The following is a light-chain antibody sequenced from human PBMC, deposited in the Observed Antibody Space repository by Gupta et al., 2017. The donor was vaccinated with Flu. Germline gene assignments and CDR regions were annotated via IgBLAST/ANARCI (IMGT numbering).Light chain of an antibody. J-gene: IGLJ2*01. CDR3: SSYTSGSALVVV. CDR1: SSDVGGYNY. Sequence: QSALTQPASVSGSPGQSITISCTETSSDVGGYNYVSWYQQRPGKAPNLMIYDVSNRPSGVSNRFSGSKSGNTASLTISGLQAEDEADYYCSSYTSGSALVVVFGGGTKLTVL. CDR2: DVS. V-gene: IGLV2-14*01.